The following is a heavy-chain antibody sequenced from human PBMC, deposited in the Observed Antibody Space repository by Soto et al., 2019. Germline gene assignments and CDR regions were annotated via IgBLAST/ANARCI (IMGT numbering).Heavy chain of an antibody. CDR2: ISWNSGNI. CDR3: VRSKGGYSYGTPFDY. Sequence: GGSLRLSCAASGVTFDDYAMHWVRQVLGKGLEWVSSISWNSGNIGYADSVKGRFTTSRDNAKNSLYLQMNSLRPEDTALYYCVRSKGGYSYGTPFDYWGQGTLVTVSS. V-gene: IGHV3-9*01. D-gene: IGHD5-18*01. CDR1: GVTFDDYA. J-gene: IGHJ4*02.